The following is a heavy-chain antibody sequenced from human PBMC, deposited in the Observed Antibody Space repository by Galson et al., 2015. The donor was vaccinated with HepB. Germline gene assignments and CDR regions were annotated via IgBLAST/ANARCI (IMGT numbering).Heavy chain of an antibody. CDR1: GYTFTSYA. V-gene: IGHV1-3*01. CDR2: INAGNGNT. Sequence: SVKVSCKASGYTFTSYAMHWVRQAPGQRLEWMGWINAGNGNTKYSQKFQGRVTITRDTSASTAYMELSSLRSEDTAVYYCAREYGSYYNCYYGMDVWGQGTTVTVSS. D-gene: IGHD1-26*01. CDR3: AREYGSYYNCYYGMDV. J-gene: IGHJ6*02.